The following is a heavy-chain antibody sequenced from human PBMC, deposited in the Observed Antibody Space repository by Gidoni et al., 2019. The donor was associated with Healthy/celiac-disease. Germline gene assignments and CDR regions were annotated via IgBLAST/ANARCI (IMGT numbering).Heavy chain of an antibody. J-gene: IGHJ4*02. CDR3: AKGDYYDSSVESRIFDY. V-gene: IGHV3-23*01. CDR2: ISGSGGST. D-gene: IGHD3-22*01. CDR1: GFTFSSYA. Sequence: EVQLLESGGGLVQPGGSLRLSCAAPGFTFSSYAMSWVRQAPGKGLEWVSAISGSGGSTFYADSVKGRFTISRDNSKNTLYLQMNSLRAEDTAVYYCAKGDYYDSSVESRIFDYWGQGTLVTVSS.